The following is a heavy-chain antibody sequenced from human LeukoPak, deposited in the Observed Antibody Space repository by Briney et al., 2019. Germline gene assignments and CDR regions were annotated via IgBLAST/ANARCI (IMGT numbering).Heavy chain of an antibody. CDR1: GYTFTSYY. Sequence: GASVKVSCKASGYTFTSYYMHWVRQAPGQGLGWMGIINPSGGSTSYAQKFQGRVTMTRDMSTSTVYMELSSLRSEDTAVYYCARGGSGGYGSGGGDYWGQGTLVTVSS. D-gene: IGHD5-12*01. J-gene: IGHJ4*02. CDR2: INPSGGST. CDR3: ARGGSGGYGSGGGDY. V-gene: IGHV1-46*01.